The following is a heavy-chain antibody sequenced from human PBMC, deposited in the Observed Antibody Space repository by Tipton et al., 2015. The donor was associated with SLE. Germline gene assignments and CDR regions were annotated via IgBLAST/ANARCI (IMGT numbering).Heavy chain of an antibody. V-gene: IGHV4-4*09. Sequence: TLSLTCTVSGGSISSYYWSWIRQPPGKGLEWIGYIYTSGSTNYNPSLKSRVTISVDTSKNQFSLKLSSVTAADTAVYYCARRTMIVGRFDYWGQGTLVTVSS. D-gene: IGHD3-22*01. CDR3: ARRTMIVGRFDY. CDR1: GGSISSYY. J-gene: IGHJ4*02. CDR2: IYTSGST.